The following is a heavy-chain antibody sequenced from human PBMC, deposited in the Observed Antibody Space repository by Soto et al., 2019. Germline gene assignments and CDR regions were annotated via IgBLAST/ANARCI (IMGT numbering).Heavy chain of an antibody. CDR2: IYYSGSP. CDR1: GGSISSGNYY. D-gene: IGHD3-10*01. CDR3: ASRKSSPYFDY. Sequence: QVQLQESGPGLVKPSQTLSLTCTVSGGSISSGNYYWSWIRQPPGKGLEWIGSIYYSGSPYYNPSLKSRVTIAVDTSKNQFSLKLSSVTAADTAVYYCASRKSSPYFDYWGQGTLVTVSS. V-gene: IGHV4-30-4*01. J-gene: IGHJ4*02.